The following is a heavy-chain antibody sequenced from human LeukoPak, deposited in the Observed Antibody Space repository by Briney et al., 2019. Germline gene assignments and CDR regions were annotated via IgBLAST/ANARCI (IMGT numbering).Heavy chain of an antibody. D-gene: IGHD2-2*02. CDR2: ISAHNGNT. V-gene: IGHV1-18*01. CDR1: GYTFTSYG. Sequence: ASVKVSCKASGYTFTSYGISWVRQAPGQGLEWMGWISAHNGNTNYAQKLQGRVTMTTDTSTSTAYMELRSLRSDDTAVYYCARYCSSTSCYTYYYYMDVWGKGTTVTVSS. CDR3: ARYCSSTSCYTYYYYMDV. J-gene: IGHJ6*03.